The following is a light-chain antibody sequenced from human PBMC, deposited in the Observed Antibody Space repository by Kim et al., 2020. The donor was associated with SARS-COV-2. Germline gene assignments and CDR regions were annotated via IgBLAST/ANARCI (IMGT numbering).Light chain of an antibody. J-gene: IGLJ1*01. Sequence: GQGATITCSGSSSNIGSNYVYWYQQLPGTAPKLLIYRNNQRPSGVPDRFSGSKSGTSASLAISGLRSEDEADYYCAAWDDSLSGYVFGTGTKVTVL. V-gene: IGLV1-47*01. CDR2: RNN. CDR1: SSNIGSNY. CDR3: AAWDDSLSGYV.